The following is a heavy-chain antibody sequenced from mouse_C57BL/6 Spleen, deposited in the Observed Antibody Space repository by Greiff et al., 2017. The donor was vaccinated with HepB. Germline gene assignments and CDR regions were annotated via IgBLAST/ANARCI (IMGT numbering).Heavy chain of an antibody. J-gene: IGHJ4*01. CDR3: ARGLRSYAMDY. CDR1: GYAFSSYW. D-gene: IGHD1-1*01. CDR2: IYPGDGDT. V-gene: IGHV1-80*01. Sequence: VQVVESGAELVKPGASVKISCKASGYAFSSYWMNWVKQRPGKGLEWIGQIYPGDGDTNYNGKFKGKATLTADKSSSTAYMQLSSLTSEDSAVYFCARGLRSYAMDYWGQGTSVTVSS.